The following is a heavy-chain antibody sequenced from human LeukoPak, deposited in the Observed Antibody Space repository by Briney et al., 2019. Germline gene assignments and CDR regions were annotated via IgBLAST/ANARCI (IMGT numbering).Heavy chain of an antibody. CDR2: ISSSSSYI. D-gene: IGHD3-3*02. V-gene: IGHV3-21*01. J-gene: IGHJ4*02. CDR3: ARELAEGAFDY. CDR1: GFTFSSYA. Sequence: GGSLRLSCAASGFTFSSYAMHWVRQAPGKGLEWVSSISSSSSYIYYADSVKGRFTISRDNAKNSLYLQMNSLRAEDTAVYYCARELAEGAFDYWGQGTLVTVSS.